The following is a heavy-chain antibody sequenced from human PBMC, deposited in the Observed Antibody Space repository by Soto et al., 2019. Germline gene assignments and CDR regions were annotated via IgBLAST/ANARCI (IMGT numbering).Heavy chain of an antibody. Sequence: QVQLVQSGAEVKKPGASVKVSCKASGYTFTSYAMHWVRQAPGQRLEWIGWINAGNGNTKYSQKFQGRVTITRDTSASTAYMELSSRRSEDTAVYYCARSIVVVTAADYWGQGTLVTVSS. CDR3: ARSIVVVTAADY. V-gene: IGHV1-3*01. CDR2: INAGNGNT. CDR1: GYTFTSYA. D-gene: IGHD2-21*02. J-gene: IGHJ4*02.